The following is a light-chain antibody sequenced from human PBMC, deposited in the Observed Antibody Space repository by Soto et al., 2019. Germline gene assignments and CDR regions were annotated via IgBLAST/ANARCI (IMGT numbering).Light chain of an antibody. J-gene: IGLJ2*01. V-gene: IGLV2-14*01. Sequence: QSVLTQPASVSGSPGQSITISCTGTSSDVGDYNYVSWYQQHPGKAPKLMIYEVSNRPSGVSNRFSGSKSGNTASLTISGVLAEDEADYYCSSYTSSSTLVVFGGGTKLTVL. CDR3: SSYTSSSTLVV. CDR1: SSDVGDYNY. CDR2: EVS.